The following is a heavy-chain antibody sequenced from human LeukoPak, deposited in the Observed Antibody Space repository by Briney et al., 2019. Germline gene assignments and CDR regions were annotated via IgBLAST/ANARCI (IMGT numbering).Heavy chain of an antibody. CDR1: GFTFSNYW. J-gene: IGHJ3*02. CDR2: IKQGGSEK. V-gene: IGHV3-7*01. D-gene: IGHD2-2*01. CDR3: AREYCSSTSCYGAFDI. Sequence: GGSLRLSCAASGFTFSNYWMSWVRQAPGKGLEWVANIKQGGSEKYYVDSVKARFTISRDNAKNSLSLQMNSLRAEDTAVYYCAREYCSSTSCYGAFDIWGQGTMVTVST.